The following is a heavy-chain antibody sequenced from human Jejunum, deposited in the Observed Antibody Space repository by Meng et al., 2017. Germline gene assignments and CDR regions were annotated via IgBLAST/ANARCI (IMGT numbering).Heavy chain of an antibody. Sequence: GGSLRLSCAASGFTFSDYYMSWIRQAPGKGLEWISYISSGGSTDYYADSVKGRITISRDNTDNSLYLQMNSLRAEDTAVYYCAREGFRFSEFEYWGQGTLVTVSS. J-gene: IGHJ4*02. V-gene: IGHV3-11*01. CDR2: ISSGGSTD. CDR3: AREGFRFSEFEY. D-gene: IGHD3-10*01. CDR1: GFTFSDYY.